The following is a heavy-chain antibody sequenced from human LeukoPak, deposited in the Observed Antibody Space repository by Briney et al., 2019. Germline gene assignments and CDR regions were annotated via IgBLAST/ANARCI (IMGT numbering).Heavy chain of an antibody. CDR2: ISYDGYNT. CDR1: GFTFSNFA. CDR3: TRSGPELGFDY. V-gene: IGHV3-30-3*01. J-gene: IGHJ4*02. D-gene: IGHD1-7*01. Sequence: GGSLRLSCVVSGFTFSNFALHWVRQAPGKGLEWVSVISYDGYNTSYIDSVKARFSISRDNLRNILFLQMNSLRPEDTAMYYCTRSGPELGFDYWGQGTRVTVSS.